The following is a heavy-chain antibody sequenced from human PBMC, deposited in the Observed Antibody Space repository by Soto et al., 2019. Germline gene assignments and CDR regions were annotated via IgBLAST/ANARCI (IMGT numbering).Heavy chain of an antibody. D-gene: IGHD2-15*01. CDR1: GGSISSGGYY. Sequence: NPSETLSLTCTVSGGSISSGGYYWSWIRQHPGKGLEWIGYIYYSGSTYYNPSLKSRVTISVDTSKNQFSLKLSSVTAADTAVYYCARGSLNWFDPWGQGTLVTVSS. V-gene: IGHV4-31*03. J-gene: IGHJ5*02. CDR3: ARGSLNWFDP. CDR2: IYYSGST.